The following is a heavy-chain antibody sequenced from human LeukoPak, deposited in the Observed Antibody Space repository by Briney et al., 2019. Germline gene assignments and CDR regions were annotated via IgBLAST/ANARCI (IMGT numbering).Heavy chain of an antibody. CDR2: INHSGST. Sequence: SETLSLTCTVSGGSISSSSYYWRWIRQPPGKGLEWIGEINHSGSTNYNPSLKSRVTISVDTSKNQFSLKLSSVTAAGTAVYYCARGGGLRPPRDTINNWFDPWGQGTLVTVSS. J-gene: IGHJ5*02. V-gene: IGHV4-39*07. CDR3: ARGGGLRPPRDTINNWFDP. CDR1: GGSISSSSYY. D-gene: IGHD2-21*02.